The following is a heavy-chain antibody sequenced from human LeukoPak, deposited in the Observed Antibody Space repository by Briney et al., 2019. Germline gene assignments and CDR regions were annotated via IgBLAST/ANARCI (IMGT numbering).Heavy chain of an antibody. CDR2: IIPIFGTA. D-gene: IGHD5-18*01. J-gene: IGHJ4*02. CDR3: ARDRAEYSYAHNFDY. V-gene: IGHV1-69*05. Sequence: SVKVSCKASGGTFSSYAISWVRQAPGQGLEWMGRIIPIFGTANYAQKFQGRVTITTDESTSTAYMELSSLRSEDTAVYYCARDRAEYSYAHNFDYWGQGTLVTVSS. CDR1: GGTFSSYA.